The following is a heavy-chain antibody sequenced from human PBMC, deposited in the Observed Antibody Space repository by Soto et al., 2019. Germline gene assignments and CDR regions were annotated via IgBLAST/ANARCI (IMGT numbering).Heavy chain of an antibody. CDR3: AREGQGREAGGFDY. CDR1: GGTFSSYA. J-gene: IGHJ4*02. Sequence: GASVKVSCKASGGTFSSYAISWVRQAPGQGLEWMGGIIPIFGTANYAQKFQGRVTITADESTSTAYMELSSLRSEDTAVYYCAREGQGREAGGFDYWGQGTLVTVSS. D-gene: IGHD1-26*01. CDR2: IIPIFGTA. V-gene: IGHV1-69*13.